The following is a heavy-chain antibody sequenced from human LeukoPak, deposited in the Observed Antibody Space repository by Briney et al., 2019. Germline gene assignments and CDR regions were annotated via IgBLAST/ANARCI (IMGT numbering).Heavy chain of an antibody. V-gene: IGHV1-3*03. D-gene: IGHD3-10*01. CDR1: GYTFTSYA. J-gene: IGHJ4*02. CDR2: VNAGNGNT. Sequence: ASAKVSCKASGYTFTSYAMHWVRQAPGQRLEWMGWVNAGNGNTKYSQEFQGRVTITRDTSASTAYMELSSLRSEDMAVYYCARVGNYGSGNTLGYWGQGTLVTVSS. CDR3: ARVGNYGSGNTLGY.